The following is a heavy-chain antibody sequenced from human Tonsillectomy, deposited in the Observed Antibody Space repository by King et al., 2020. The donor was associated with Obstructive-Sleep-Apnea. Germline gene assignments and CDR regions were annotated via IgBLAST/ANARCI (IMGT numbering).Heavy chain of an antibody. CDR2: ISSSSSYI. CDR3: ARVSGDCSSTSCYYYGMDV. CDR1: GFTFSTYS. D-gene: IGHD2-2*01. J-gene: IGHJ6*02. Sequence: QLVQSGGGLVKPGGSLRLSCAASGFTFSTYSMNWVRQAPGKGLEWVSSISSSSSYIYYADSVKGRFPISRDNAKNSLYLQMNSLRAEDTAVYYCARVSGDCSSTSCYYYGMDVWGQGTTVTVSS. V-gene: IGHV3-21*01.